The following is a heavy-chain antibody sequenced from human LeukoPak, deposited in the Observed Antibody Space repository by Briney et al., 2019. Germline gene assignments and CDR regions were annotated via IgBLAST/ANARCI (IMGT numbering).Heavy chain of an antibody. J-gene: IGHJ5*02. CDR3: AREGGNWFDP. CDR2: IYHSGST. V-gene: IGHV4-59*01. Sequence: PSETLSLTCTVSGGSISSYYWSWIRQPPGKGLEWIGYIYHSGSTNYNPSLKSRVTISVDTSKNQFSLKLSSVTAADTAVYYCAREGGNWFDPWGQGTLVTVSS. D-gene: IGHD3-16*01. CDR1: GGSISSYY.